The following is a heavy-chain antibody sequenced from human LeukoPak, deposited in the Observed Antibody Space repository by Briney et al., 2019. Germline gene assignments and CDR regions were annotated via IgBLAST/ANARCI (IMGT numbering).Heavy chain of an antibody. CDR2: IIPIFGTA. V-gene: IGHV1-69*13. CDR1: GGTFSSYA. Sequence: ASVKVSCKASGGTFSSYAISWVRQAPGQGVEWMGGIIPIFGTANYAQKFQVRVTITADESTSTAHMELSSLRSEDTAVYYCARVQDIVVVPAAIGYWYFDLWGRGTLVTVSS. CDR3: ARVQDIVVVPAAIGYWYFDL. D-gene: IGHD2-2*02. J-gene: IGHJ2*01.